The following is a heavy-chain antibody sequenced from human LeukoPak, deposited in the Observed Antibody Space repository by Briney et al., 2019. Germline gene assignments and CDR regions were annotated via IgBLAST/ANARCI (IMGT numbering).Heavy chain of an antibody. J-gene: IGHJ3*02. CDR2: IYYSGST. CDR1: GGSISSGDYY. Sequence: KTSQTLSLTCTVSGGSISSGDYYWSWIRQPPGKGLEWIGYIYYSGSTYYNPSLKSRVTISVDTSKNQFSLKLSSVTAADTAVYYCARDRLRFLSGPYDAFDIWGQGTMVTVSS. CDR3: ARDRLRFLSGPYDAFDI. D-gene: IGHD2-15*01. V-gene: IGHV4-30-4*01.